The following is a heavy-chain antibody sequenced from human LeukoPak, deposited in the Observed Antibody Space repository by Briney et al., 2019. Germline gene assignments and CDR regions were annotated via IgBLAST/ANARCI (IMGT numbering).Heavy chain of an antibody. Sequence: AGGSLRLSCAASGFTFSSYWMHWVRQAPGKGLVWVSRIKSDGSNTNYADSVKGRFTISRDNAKNTLHLQMNSLRAEDTAVYYCARGGYYGSGRYYFDSWGLGTLVTVSS. V-gene: IGHV3-74*01. CDR1: GFTFSSYW. J-gene: IGHJ4*02. CDR2: IKSDGSNT. CDR3: ARGGYYGSGRYYFDS. D-gene: IGHD3-3*01.